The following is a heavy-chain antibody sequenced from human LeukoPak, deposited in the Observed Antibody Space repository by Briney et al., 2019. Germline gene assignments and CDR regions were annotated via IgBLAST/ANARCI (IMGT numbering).Heavy chain of an antibody. CDR1: GGSINSGDYY. J-gene: IGHJ3*01. CDR2: IHQSRGT. Sequence: PSQTLSLTCTVSGGSINSGDYYWSWLRQHPGKGLEWIGYIHQSRGTFYNPSLNSRVTISGDTSKNQFSLNLSSVTAADTAVYYCERYYDSTGYYYILAFDVWCQGTRVTVSS. V-gene: IGHV4-31*03. CDR3: ERYYDSTGYYYILAFDV. D-gene: IGHD3-22*01.